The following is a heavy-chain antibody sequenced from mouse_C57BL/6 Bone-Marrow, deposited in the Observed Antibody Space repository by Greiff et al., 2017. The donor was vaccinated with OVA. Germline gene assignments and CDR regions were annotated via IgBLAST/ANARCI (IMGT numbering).Heavy chain of an antibody. D-gene: IGHD4-1*01. CDR1: GYTFTDYY. CDR3: ARLPGGDYYYAMDY. J-gene: IGHJ4*01. Sequence: EVQLQQSGPELVKPGASVKISCKASGYTFTDYYMNWVKQSHGKSLEWIGDINPNNGGTSYNQKFKGKATLTVDKSSSTAYMELRSLTSEDSAVYYCARLPGGDYYYAMDYWGQGTSVTVSS. V-gene: IGHV1-26*01. CDR2: INPNNGGT.